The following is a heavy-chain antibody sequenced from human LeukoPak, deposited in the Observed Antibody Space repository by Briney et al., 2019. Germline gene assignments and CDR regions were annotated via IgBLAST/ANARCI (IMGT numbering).Heavy chain of an antibody. J-gene: IGHJ5*02. CDR3: ARVISSSWYT. V-gene: IGHV3-74*01. Sequence: GGSLRLSCAASGFTFSSYWMHWVRQAPGKGLMWVSRINSDGSSTSYADSVKGRFTISRDNAKNTLYLQMNSLRAEDTAVYYCARVISSSWYTWGQGTLVTVSS. CDR1: GFTFSSYW. D-gene: IGHD6-13*01. CDR2: INSDGSST.